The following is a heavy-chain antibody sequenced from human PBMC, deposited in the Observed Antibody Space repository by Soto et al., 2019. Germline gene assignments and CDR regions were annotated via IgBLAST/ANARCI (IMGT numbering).Heavy chain of an antibody. CDR1: GFTFDDYA. CDR3: AKDTAHQVLSDFDY. CDR2: ISWNSGSI. V-gene: IGHV3-9*01. Sequence: PGGSLRLSCAASGFTFDDYAMHWVRQAPGKGLEWVPGISWNSGSIGYADSVRGRFTISRDNAKNSLYLQMNSLRAEDTALYYCAKDTAHQVLSDFDYWGQGTLVTVSS. D-gene: IGHD2-2*01. J-gene: IGHJ4*02.